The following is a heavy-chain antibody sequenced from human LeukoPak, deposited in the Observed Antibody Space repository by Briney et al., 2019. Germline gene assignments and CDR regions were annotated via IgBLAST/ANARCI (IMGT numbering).Heavy chain of an antibody. V-gene: IGHV3-23*01. J-gene: IGHJ4*02. CDR2: ISGSGGST. D-gene: IGHD3-9*01. CDR3: AKSPLRYFDWLWGN. Sequence: GGSLRLSCAASGFTFSSYAVSWVRQAPGKGLEWVSAISGSGGSTYYADSVKGRFTISRDNSKNTLYLQMNSLRAEDMAVYYCAKSPLRYFDWLWGNWGQGTLVTVSS. CDR1: GFTFSSYA.